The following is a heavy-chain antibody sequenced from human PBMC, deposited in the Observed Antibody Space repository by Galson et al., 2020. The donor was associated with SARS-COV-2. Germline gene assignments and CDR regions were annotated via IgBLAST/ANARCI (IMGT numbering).Heavy chain of an antibody. D-gene: IGHD3-10*01. V-gene: IGHV3-11*01. Sequence: TGGSLRLSCAASGFTFSDYYMSWIRQAPGKGLEWVSYISSSGSTIYYADSVKGRFTISRDNAKNSLYLQMNSLRAEDTAVYYCTSGDSGPIQSDYWGQGTLVTVSS. J-gene: IGHJ4*02. CDR2: ISSSGSTI. CDR1: GFTFSDYY. CDR3: TSGDSGPIQSDY.